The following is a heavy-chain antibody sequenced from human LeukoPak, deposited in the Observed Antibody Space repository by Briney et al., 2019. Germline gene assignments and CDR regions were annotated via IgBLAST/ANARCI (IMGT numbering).Heavy chain of an antibody. CDR1: GFRFSDSW. Sequence: GGSLRLSCAASGFRFSDSWMTWVRQTPGKGLQWVASIHEDAGEIQYVESVRGRFTISRDNAKNSLYLQMNSLRVEDTAVYYCASSKDHYCHYWGQGTLVTVSS. CDR3: ASSKDHYCHY. CDR2: IHEDAGEI. V-gene: IGHV3-7*05. J-gene: IGHJ4*02.